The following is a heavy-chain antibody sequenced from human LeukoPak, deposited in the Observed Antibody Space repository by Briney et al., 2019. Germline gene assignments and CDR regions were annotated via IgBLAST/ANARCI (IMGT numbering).Heavy chain of an antibody. CDR3: ARDLLYCSSTSCPGVHFDY. V-gene: IGHV1-18*01. CDR2: ISAYNGNT. D-gene: IGHD2-2*01. CDR1: GYTFTSYG. Sequence: ASVKVSCKASGYTFTSYGISWVRQAPGQGLEWMGWISAYNGNTNYAQKLQGRVTMTTDTSTSTAYMELRSLRSDDTAVYYCARDLLYCSSTSCPGVHFDYWGQGTLVTVSS. J-gene: IGHJ4*02.